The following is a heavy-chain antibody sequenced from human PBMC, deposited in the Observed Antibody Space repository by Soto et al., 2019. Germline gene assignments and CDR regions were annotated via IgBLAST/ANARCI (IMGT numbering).Heavy chain of an antibody. Sequence: QVQLVQSGAEVKKPGSSVKVSCKASGGTFSSYAISWVQQAPGQGLEWMGGIIPIFGTANYAQKFQGRVTITADESTSTAYMELSSLRSEDTAVYYCARTRTTVTSYYYYGMDVWGQGTTVTVSS. CDR2: IIPIFGTA. CDR1: GGTFSSYA. CDR3: ARTRTTVTSYYYYGMDV. J-gene: IGHJ6*02. V-gene: IGHV1-69*01. D-gene: IGHD4-17*01.